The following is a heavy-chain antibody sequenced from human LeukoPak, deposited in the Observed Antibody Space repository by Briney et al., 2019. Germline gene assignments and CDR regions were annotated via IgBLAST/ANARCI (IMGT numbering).Heavy chain of an antibody. Sequence: GGSLRLSCAASGFTFNNFPMAWVRQAPGKGLEWVSAISGSGTSTYYADSVKGRFTISRDNSKNTLYGQMNSLRAEDTAVYYCAKDGVDYDFWSGYFHVDYWGQGILVTVSS. D-gene: IGHD3-3*01. CDR2: ISGSGTST. J-gene: IGHJ4*02. CDR1: GFTFNNFP. CDR3: AKDGVDYDFWSGYFHVDY. V-gene: IGHV3-23*01.